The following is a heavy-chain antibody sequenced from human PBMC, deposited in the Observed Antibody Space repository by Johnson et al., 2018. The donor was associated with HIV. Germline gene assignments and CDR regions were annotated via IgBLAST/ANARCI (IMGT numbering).Heavy chain of an antibody. CDR3: ARIGAWQLHRAFDI. V-gene: IGHV3-30*03. CDR2: ISYDGSYK. CDR1: GFTFSTYG. Sequence: QVQLVESGGGVVQPGRSLRLSCAASGFTFSTYGMHWVRQAPGKGLGWVAFISYDGSYKYYADSVKGRFTISRDNSKNTLYLQMNSLRAEDTAVYYCARIGAWQLHRAFDIWGQGTMVTVSS. D-gene: IGHD2-15*01. J-gene: IGHJ3*02.